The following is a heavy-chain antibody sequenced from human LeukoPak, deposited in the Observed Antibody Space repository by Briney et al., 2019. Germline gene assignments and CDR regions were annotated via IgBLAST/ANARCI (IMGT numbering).Heavy chain of an antibody. Sequence: ASVRVSCKASGYTFTIYAMNWVRQAPGQGLECMGWINTNTGNPTYAQGFTGRFVFSLDTSVSTAYLQISSLKAEDTAVYYCLLYSSSPLWGQGTLVTVSS. CDR3: LLYSSSPL. J-gene: IGHJ4*02. CDR2: INTNTGNP. V-gene: IGHV7-4-1*02. CDR1: GYTFTIYA. D-gene: IGHD6-6*01.